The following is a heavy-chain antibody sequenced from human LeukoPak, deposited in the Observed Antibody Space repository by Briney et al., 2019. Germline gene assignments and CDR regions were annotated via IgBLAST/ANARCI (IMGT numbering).Heavy chain of an antibody. D-gene: IGHD2-15*01. J-gene: IGHJ4*02. CDR1: GYTFTSYD. CDR2: MNPNSGNT. CDR3: ARVGCSGGSCYRFLFDY. Sequence: GASVKVSCKASGYTFTSYDINWVRQATGQGLEWMGWMNPNSGNTGYAQKFQGRVTMTRNTSISTAYMELSSLRSEDTAVYCCARVGCSGGSCYRFLFDYWGQGTLVTVSS. V-gene: IGHV1-8*01.